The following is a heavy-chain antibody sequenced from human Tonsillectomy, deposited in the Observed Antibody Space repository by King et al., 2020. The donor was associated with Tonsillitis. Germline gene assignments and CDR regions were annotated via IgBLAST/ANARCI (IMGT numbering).Heavy chain of an antibody. CDR3: AKDLHVLRYFDWLLEY. CDR2: ISSDEINK. CDR1: GFTFSIYG. J-gene: IGHJ4*02. Sequence: VQLLESGVGVVQPGRSLRLSCAASGFTFSIYGLHCVRQAPGTVLEWEAVISSDEINKYYADSVKGRFTISRDNSKNKLYLQMNSLRAEETAVYYCAKDLHVLRYFDWLLEYWGQGTLVTVSS. V-gene: IGHV3-30*18. D-gene: IGHD3-9*01.